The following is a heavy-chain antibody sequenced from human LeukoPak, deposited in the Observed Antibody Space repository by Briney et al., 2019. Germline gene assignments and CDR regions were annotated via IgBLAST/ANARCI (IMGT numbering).Heavy chain of an antibody. CDR1: GESFSGNY. J-gene: IGHJ4*02. D-gene: IGHD3-22*01. CDR3: ARGRDSRGYQFMGFDS. CDR2: IWADGAP. Sequence: PSQTLSLTCAVYGESFSGNYWSWIRQPAGKGLEWIGRIWADGAPTYRPSLKSRVTISVDTSKNQFSLRLSSVTAADTAVYYCARGRDSRGYQFMGFDSWGQGNLVTVSS. V-gene: IGHV4-59*10.